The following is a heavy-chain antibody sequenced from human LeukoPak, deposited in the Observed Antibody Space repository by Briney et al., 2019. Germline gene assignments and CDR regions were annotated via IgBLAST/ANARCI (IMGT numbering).Heavy chain of an antibody. D-gene: IGHD6-19*01. CDR2: ISAYNGNT. Sequence: ASVKVSCKASGYTFTSYGISWVRQAPGQGLEWMGWISAYNGNTNYAQKLQGRVTMTTDTSTSTAYMELRSLRSDGTAVYYCARVPAVAGTFDYWGQGTLVTVSS. CDR3: ARVPAVAGTFDY. CDR1: GYTFTSYG. V-gene: IGHV1-18*01. J-gene: IGHJ4*02.